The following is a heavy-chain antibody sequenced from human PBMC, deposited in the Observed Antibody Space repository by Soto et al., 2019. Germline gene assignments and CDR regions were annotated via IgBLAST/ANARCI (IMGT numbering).Heavy chain of an antibody. CDR1: GPSFRDDW. J-gene: IGHJ3*01. CDR2: INPDGSDK. CDR3: ARGAF. V-gene: IGHV3-7*05. Sequence: EVQLVESGGGLVQPGGSLRLSCAASGPSFRDDWMSWVRQAPGKGLDWVAYINPDGSDKDYVDAVEGRFTISRDNTKNSLYLQMNNLRVEDTAVYYCARGAFWGQGTMVTVSS.